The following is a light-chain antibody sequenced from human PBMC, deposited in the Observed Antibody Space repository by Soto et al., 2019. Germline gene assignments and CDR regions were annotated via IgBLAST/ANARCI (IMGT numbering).Light chain of an antibody. CDR1: QTVSSN. CDR2: GAS. CDR3: QQYHNWPPQYT. Sequence: EIVMTQSPATLSVSPGERATLSCRASQTVSSNLAWYQQKPGQAPRLLIHGASTRATGVPARFSGSGSGTEFTLTRTSLQSEDFAVYYCQQYHNWPPQYTFGQGTKLQIK. J-gene: IGKJ2*01. V-gene: IGKV3-15*01.